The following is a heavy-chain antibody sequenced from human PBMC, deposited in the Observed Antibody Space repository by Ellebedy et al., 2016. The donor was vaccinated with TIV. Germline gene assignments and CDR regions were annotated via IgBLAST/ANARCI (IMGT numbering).Heavy chain of an antibody. CDR3: ARWGGSSGRFQGPYDF. CDR2: IIPILGIA. Sequence: AASVKVSCKASGGTFSNYAFNWVRQAPGQGLECMGRIIPILGIADYAQNFQGRVTFTADKYTSTAYMELSSLRSEDTAVYYCARWGGSSGRFQGPYDFWGQGTLVAVSS. V-gene: IGHV1-69*04. J-gene: IGHJ4*02. D-gene: IGHD1-26*01. CDR1: GGTFSNYA.